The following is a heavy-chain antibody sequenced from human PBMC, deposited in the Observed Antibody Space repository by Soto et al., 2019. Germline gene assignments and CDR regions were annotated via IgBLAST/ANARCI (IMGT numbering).Heavy chain of an antibody. CDR2: IYHSGKT. D-gene: IGHD3-9*01. CDR3: GRFPPELQYIERPPQEGYFDH. Sequence: PSETLSLTCTVSGDSLGSYYWTWIRQPPGKGLEWIGNIYHSGKTNYNPSLKSRVTMSIDTSKNQFSLRLNSVTTADTAMYYCGRFPPELQYIERPPQEGYFDHGGQGTLVTVSS. J-gene: IGHJ4*02. V-gene: IGHV4-59*01. CDR1: GDSLGSYY.